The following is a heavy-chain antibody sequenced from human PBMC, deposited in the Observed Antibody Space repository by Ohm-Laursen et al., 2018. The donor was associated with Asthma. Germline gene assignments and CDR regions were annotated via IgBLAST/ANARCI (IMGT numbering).Heavy chain of an antibody. V-gene: IGHV1-69*15. CDR3: AKEGLAARPLYGMDV. D-gene: IGHD6-6*01. Sequence: SSVKVSCKASGGTFSSYAINWVRQAPGQGLEWMGRIIPIFGTANYAQKFQGRVTITADESTSTAYMELSSLRSEDTAVYYCAKEGLAARPLYGMDVWGQGTTDTVSS. J-gene: IGHJ6*02. CDR2: IIPIFGTA. CDR1: GGTFSSYA.